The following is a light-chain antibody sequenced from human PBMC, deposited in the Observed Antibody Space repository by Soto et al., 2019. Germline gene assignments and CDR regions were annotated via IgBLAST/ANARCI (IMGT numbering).Light chain of an antibody. CDR2: GAS. J-gene: IGKJ2*01. CDR3: QQRSNWPPMYT. CDR1: LSVSSS. V-gene: IGKV3-11*01. Sequence: EIVLTQSPATLSLSPGERATLSCRASLSVSSSLAWYQQKPGQTPRLLIYGASSRATGIPARFSGSGSGTDFTLTISSLEPEDFAVYYCQQRSNWPPMYTFGQGTTLEIK.